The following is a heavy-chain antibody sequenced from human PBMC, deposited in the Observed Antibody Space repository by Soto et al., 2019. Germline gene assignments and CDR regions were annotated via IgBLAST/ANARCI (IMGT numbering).Heavy chain of an antibody. Sequence: KPSETLSLTXTVSGGSISSGAYYWGWIRQHPGKGLEWIGYISHRGTAYYTPSLKSRVSLSVDPSKSQFSLNVTSLTAADTAVYYCARVSATGTRWFDPWGPGTLVTVSS. V-gene: IGHV4-31*02. J-gene: IGHJ5*02. D-gene: IGHD6-13*01. CDR1: GGSISSGAYY. CDR2: ISHRGTA. CDR3: ARVSATGTRWFDP.